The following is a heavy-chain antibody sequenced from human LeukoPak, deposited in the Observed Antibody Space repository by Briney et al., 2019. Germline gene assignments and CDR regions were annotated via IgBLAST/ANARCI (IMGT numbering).Heavy chain of an antibody. D-gene: IGHD3-10*01. CDR1: GYTFTSYY. CDR3: AREPRGYYGSGSNPDY. CDR2: INPSGGST. J-gene: IGHJ4*02. V-gene: IGHV1-46*01. Sequence: ASVKVSCKASGYTFTSYYMHWVRQAPGQGLEWMGIINPSGGSTSYAQKFQGRVTITTDESTSTAYMELSSLRSEDTAVYYCAREPRGYYGSGSNPDYWGQGTLVTVSS.